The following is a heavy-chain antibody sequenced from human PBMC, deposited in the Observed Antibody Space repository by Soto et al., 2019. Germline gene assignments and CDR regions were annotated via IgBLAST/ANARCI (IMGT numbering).Heavy chain of an antibody. V-gene: IGHV4-4*07. CDR3: ARDHGIAVAARVYYYGMDV. D-gene: IGHD6-19*01. J-gene: IGHJ6*01. CDR1: VGSISSYY. Sequence: SETLCVTCIFSVGSISSYYWSWIRQPAGKGLEWIGRIYTSGSTNYNPSLKSRVTMSVDTSKNQFSLKLSSVTAADTAVYYCARDHGIAVAARVYYYGMDVWGQGTPVTVSS. CDR2: IYTSGST.